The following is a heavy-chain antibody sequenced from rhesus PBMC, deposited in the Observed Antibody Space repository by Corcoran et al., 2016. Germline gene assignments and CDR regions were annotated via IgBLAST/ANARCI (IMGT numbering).Heavy chain of an antibody. CDR3: ARGGSTWFY. Sequence: QVQLQESGPGVVKPSETLSLTCAVSGGSISDSYRWSWIRQPPGKGLEWIGYIYGSSPSTNYNPSLKSRVTISKDTSKNQFSLKLSSVTAADTAVYYCARGGSTWFYWGQGVLVTVSS. V-gene: IGHV4S10*01. D-gene: IGHD2-2*01. J-gene: IGHJ4*01. CDR2: IYGSSPST. CDR1: GGSISDSYR.